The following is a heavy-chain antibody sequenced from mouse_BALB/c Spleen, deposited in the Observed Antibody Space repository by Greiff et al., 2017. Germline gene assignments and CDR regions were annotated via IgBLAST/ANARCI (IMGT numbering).Heavy chain of an antibody. J-gene: IGHJ3*01. CDR3: ARGGPLAWFAY. D-gene: IGHD3-3*01. V-gene: IGHV1-87*01. CDR2: IYPGDGDT. Sequence: QVQLKESGAELARPGASVKLSCKASGYTFTSYWMQWVKQRPGQGLEWIGAIYPGDGDTRYTQKFKGKATLTADKSSSTAYMQLSSLASEDSAVYYCARGGPLAWFAYWGQGTLVTVSA. CDR1: GYTFTSYW.